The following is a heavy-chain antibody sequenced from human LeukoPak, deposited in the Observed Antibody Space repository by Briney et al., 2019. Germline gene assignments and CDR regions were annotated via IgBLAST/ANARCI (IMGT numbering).Heavy chain of an antibody. CDR2: ISAYNGNT. Sequence: GASVKVSCKASGYTFTSYGISWVRQAPGQGLEWMGWISAYNGNTNYAQKLQGRVTMTTDTSMSTAYMELRSLRSDDTAVYYCASDVDLACPSGDCYRDFDYWGQGTLVTVSS. V-gene: IGHV1-18*01. CDR3: ASDVDLACPSGDCYRDFDY. CDR1: GYTFTSYG. D-gene: IGHD2-21*02. J-gene: IGHJ4*02.